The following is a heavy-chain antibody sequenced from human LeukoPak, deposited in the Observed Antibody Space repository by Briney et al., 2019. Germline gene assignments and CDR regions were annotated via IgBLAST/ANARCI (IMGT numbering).Heavy chain of an antibody. CDR1: GYTFTGYY. J-gene: IGHJ3*02. Sequence: GASVKVSCKASGYTFTGYYMHWVRQAPGQGLEWMGWINPNSGGTNYAQKFQGWVTMTRDTSISTAYMELSRLRSDDTAVYYCARVGSSGWYGDAFDIWGQGTMVTVSS. V-gene: IGHV1-2*04. CDR3: ARVGSSGWYGDAFDI. D-gene: IGHD6-19*01. CDR2: INPNSGGT.